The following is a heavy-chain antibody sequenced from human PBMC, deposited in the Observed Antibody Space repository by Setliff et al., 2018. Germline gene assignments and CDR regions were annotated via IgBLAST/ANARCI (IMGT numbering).Heavy chain of an antibody. D-gene: IGHD6-13*01. J-gene: IGHJ4*02. CDR1: GFSFTNYA. CDR3: AKESHSSWYPSGY. Sequence: PGGSLRLSCAASGFSFTNYAMHWVRQAPGKGLEWVGRIKSKTDGGTTDYAAPVKGRFTISRDDSKNTLYLQMNSLKTEDTAVYYCAKESHSSWYPSGYWGQGTLVTVSS. V-gene: IGHV3-15*01. CDR2: IKSKTDGGTT.